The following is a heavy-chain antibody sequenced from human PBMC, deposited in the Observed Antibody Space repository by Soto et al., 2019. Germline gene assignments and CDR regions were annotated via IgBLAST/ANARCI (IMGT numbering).Heavy chain of an antibody. CDR1: GGSISSSSYY. CDR2: IYYSGST. Sequence: SETLSLTCTVSGGSISSSSYYWGWIRQPPGKGLEWIGSIYYSGSTYYNPSLKSRVPISVDTSKNQFSLKLSSVTAADTAVYYCARHAIPYLSAVSSHQFDPWGQGTLVTVSS. D-gene: IGHD2-2*02. CDR3: ARHAIPYLSAVSSHQFDP. V-gene: IGHV4-39*01. J-gene: IGHJ5*02.